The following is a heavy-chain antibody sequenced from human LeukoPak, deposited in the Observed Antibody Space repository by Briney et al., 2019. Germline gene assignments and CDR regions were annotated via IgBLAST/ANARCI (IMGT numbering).Heavy chain of an antibody. J-gene: IGHJ4*02. CDR2: IYSGGST. Sequence: GGSLRLSCAASGFTASSNYMSWVRQAPGKGLEWVSVIYSGGSTYYADSVKGRFTISRDNSKNTLYLQMNSLRAEDTAVYYCARALDYDSSGYLPAVYFDYWGQGTLVTVSS. V-gene: IGHV3-53*01. CDR3: ARALDYDSSGYLPAVYFDY. CDR1: GFTASSNY. D-gene: IGHD3-22*01.